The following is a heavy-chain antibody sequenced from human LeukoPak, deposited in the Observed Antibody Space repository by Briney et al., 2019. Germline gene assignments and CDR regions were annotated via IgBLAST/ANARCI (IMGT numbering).Heavy chain of an antibody. CDR2: INPKSGGT. CDR3: ARSRERRDVDTGPFDY. D-gene: IGHD5-18*01. CDR1: GYTFIGYC. Sequence: GASVKISCKASGYTFIGYCMHWVRQAPGQGLEWMGWINPKSGGTNYAQKFQGRVTMTRDTSISTTYMELSRLRSDDTAVYYCARSRERRDVDTGPFDYWGQGTLVTVSS. V-gene: IGHV1-2*02. J-gene: IGHJ4*02.